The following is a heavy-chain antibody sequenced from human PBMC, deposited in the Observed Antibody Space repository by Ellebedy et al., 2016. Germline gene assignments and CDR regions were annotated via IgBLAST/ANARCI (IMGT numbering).Heavy chain of an antibody. CDR2: ISAYNGNT. CDR3: ARGEWVVAATVLDY. V-gene: IGHV1-18*04. Sequence: SSVKVSCKASGYTFTSYGISWLRQAPGQGLEWMGWISAYNGNTNYAQKLQGRVTMTTDTSTSTAYMELRSLRSDDTAVYYCARGEWVVAATVLDYWGQGTLVTVSS. D-gene: IGHD2-15*01. CDR1: GYTFTSYG. J-gene: IGHJ4*02.